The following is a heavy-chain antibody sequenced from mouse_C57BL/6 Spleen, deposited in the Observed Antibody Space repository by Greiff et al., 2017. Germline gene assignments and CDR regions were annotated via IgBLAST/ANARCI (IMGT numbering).Heavy chain of an antibody. CDR2: IYPGSGST. Sequence: QVQLQQPGAELVKPGASVQMSCKASGYTFTSYWITWVKQRPGQGLAWIGDIYPGSGSTNYNEKFKSKATLTVDTSSSTAYMQLSSLTSEDSAVYYCARDGNVWLAYWGQGTRVTGSA. D-gene: IGHD2-1*01. J-gene: IGHJ3*01. CDR3: ARDGNVWLAY. CDR1: GYTFTSYW. V-gene: IGHV1-55*01.